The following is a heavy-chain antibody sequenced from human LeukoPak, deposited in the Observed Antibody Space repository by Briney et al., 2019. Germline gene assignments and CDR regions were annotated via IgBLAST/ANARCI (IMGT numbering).Heavy chain of an antibody. CDR1: GYTFTSYG. D-gene: IGHD2-2*01. Sequence: ASVKVSCKASGYTFTSYGISWVRQAPGQGLEWMGWISAYNGNTNYAQKFQGRVTMTIDTSTTTVYMELRSLRSDDTAIYYCARDLMYCDTMSCYDGDFDYWGQGTLVTVSS. CDR2: ISAYNGNT. CDR3: ARDLMYCDTMSCYDGDFDY. J-gene: IGHJ4*02. V-gene: IGHV1-18*01.